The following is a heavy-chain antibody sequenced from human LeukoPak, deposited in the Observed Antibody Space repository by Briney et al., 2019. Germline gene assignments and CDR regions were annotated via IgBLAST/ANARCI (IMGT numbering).Heavy chain of an antibody. D-gene: IGHD2-2*02. J-gene: IGHJ4*02. CDR2: ITTSGSTI. CDR1: GFTFSGYE. CDR3: ARETGYCSSTSWYKFFDY. V-gene: IGHV3-48*03. Sequence: GGSLRLSCAASGFTFSGYEMNCVRQAPGKGLEWVSYITTSGSTIYYEDSVKVQFTVSRDNAKTTLYLQMKSLRAEDTADYFCARETGYCSSTSWYKFFDYWGQGTLVTVSS.